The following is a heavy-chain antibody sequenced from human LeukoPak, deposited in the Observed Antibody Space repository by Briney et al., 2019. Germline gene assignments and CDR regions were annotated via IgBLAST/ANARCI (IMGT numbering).Heavy chain of an antibody. Sequence: SETLSLTCTVTGGSISSSSHYWGWIRQPPGKGLEWIGSMHYSGTSYYNPSLKSRVTISVDTSKNQFSLKLSSVTAADTAVYYCASGGFLDAFDIWGQGTMVTVSS. CDR2: MHYSGTS. V-gene: IGHV4-39*01. CDR1: GGSISSSSHY. J-gene: IGHJ3*02. D-gene: IGHD3-10*01. CDR3: ASGGFLDAFDI.